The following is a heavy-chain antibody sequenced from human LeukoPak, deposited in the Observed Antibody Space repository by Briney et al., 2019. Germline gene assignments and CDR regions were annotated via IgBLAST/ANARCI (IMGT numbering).Heavy chain of an antibody. CDR1: GFTFNDYA. Sequence: GRSLRLSCAASGFTFNDYAMYWVRQTPGKGLEWVTLISYDGYDKSYADSVRGRFTISRDNSKNTLYQQMDSLRSEDAAVYYCARDFFPIVDSSWYEIGYWGQGTLVTVSS. CDR2: ISYDGYDK. V-gene: IGHV3-30-3*01. J-gene: IGHJ4*02. CDR3: ARDFFPIVDSSWYEIGY. D-gene: IGHD6-13*01.